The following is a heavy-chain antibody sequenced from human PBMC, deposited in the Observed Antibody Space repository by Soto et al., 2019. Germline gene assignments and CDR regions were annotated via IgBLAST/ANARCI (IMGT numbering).Heavy chain of an antibody. CDR3: AKDLVGSNADYFDY. J-gene: IGHJ4*02. CDR1: GFTFSSYA. V-gene: IGHV3-30-3*01. Sequence: PGGSLRLSCAASGFTFSSYAMHWVRQAPGKGLEWVAVISYDGSNKYYADSVKGRFTISRDNSKNTLYLQMNSLRAEDAAVYYCAKDLVGSNADYFDYWSQGTLVTVSS. CDR2: ISYDGSNK. D-gene: IGHD2-15*01.